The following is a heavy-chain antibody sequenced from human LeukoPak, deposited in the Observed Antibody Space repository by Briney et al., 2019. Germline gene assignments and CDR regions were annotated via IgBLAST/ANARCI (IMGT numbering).Heavy chain of an antibody. V-gene: IGHV4-59*08. Sequence: PSETLSLTCPVSGGSISSYYWSWIRQPPGKGLEWIGYIYYSGSTYNPSLKSRVTISVDTSKNQFSLKLSSVTAADTAVYYCARRPLMITFGGVIVNWFDPWGQGTLVTVSS. D-gene: IGHD3-16*02. J-gene: IGHJ5*02. CDR1: GGSISSYY. CDR2: IYYSGST. CDR3: ARRPLMITFGGVIVNWFDP.